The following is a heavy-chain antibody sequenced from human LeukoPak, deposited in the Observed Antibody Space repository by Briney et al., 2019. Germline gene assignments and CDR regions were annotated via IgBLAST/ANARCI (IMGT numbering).Heavy chain of an antibody. CDR2: IFYSGST. Sequence: SETLSLTCTVSGGSISTSSYYWGWVRQPPGKGLEWIGNIFYSGSTYYSPSLKSRVTISLDTSRNQFSLKLNSVTAADTAVYYCARAFWGSGIDYWGPGTLVTVSS. D-gene: IGHD3-16*01. V-gene: IGHV4-39*07. CDR3: ARAFWGSGIDY. CDR1: GGSISTSSYY. J-gene: IGHJ4*02.